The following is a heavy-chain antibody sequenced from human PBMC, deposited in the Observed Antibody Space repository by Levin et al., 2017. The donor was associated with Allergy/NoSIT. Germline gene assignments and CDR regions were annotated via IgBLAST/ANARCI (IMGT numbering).Heavy chain of an antibody. V-gene: IGHV5-51*01. CDR2: IYPGDSDT. CDR1: GYSFTSYW. Sequence: GGSLRLSCKGSGYSFTSYWIGWVRQMPGKGLEWMGIIYPGDSDTRYSPSFQGQVTISADKSISTAYLQWSSLKASDTAMYYCARAYYDILTGYHHWYFDLWGRGTLVTVSS. CDR3: ARAYYDILTGYHHWYFDL. D-gene: IGHD3-9*01. J-gene: IGHJ2*01.